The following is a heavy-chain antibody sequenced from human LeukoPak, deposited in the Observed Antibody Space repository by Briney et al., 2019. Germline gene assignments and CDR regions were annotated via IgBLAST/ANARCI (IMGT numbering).Heavy chain of an antibody. Sequence: GGSLRLSCAASGFTFSDYYMSWIRQAPEKGLEWVSYIRSGGSSIYYADSVKGRFTISRDNAKNSLYLQMNSLRAEDTAVYYCARDKAYYGMDVWGQGTTVTVSS. V-gene: IGHV3-11*01. CDR1: GFTFSDYY. J-gene: IGHJ6*02. CDR2: IRSGGSSI. CDR3: ARDKAYYGMDV.